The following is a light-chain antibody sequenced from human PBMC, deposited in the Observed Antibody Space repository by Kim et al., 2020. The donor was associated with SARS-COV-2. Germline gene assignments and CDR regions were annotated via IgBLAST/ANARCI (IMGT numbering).Light chain of an antibody. Sequence: EIVLTQSPATLSLSPGERATLPCRANQSVSTSVAWFQHKPGQAPRLLIHDASYRATGIPARFSGSGSVTDFTLTITGLQAEDFAVYYCQQREDWPLTFGGGTKGDIK. CDR2: DAS. CDR1: QSVSTS. V-gene: IGKV3-11*01. CDR3: QQREDWPLT. J-gene: IGKJ4*01.